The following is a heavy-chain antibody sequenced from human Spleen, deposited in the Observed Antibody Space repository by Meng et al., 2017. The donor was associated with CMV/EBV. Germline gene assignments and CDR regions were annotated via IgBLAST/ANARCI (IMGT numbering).Heavy chain of an antibody. J-gene: IGHJ6*02. D-gene: IGHD1-26*01. CDR3: VRSGSGSSPYFYHYGMDV. CDR1: GLIVSRHY. Sequence: GESLKISCAASGLIVSRHYMSWVRQAPGKGLEWVSIIYSDNNTYYADSVKGRFTISRDNSKNTLYLQMNSLRVEDTAVYYCVRSGSGSSPYFYHYGMDVWGQGTTVTVSS. V-gene: IGHV3-53*01. CDR2: IYSDNNT.